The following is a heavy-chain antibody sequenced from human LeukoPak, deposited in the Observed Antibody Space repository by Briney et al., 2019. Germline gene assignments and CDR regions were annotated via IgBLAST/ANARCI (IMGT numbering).Heavy chain of an antibody. J-gene: IGHJ5*02. CDR1: GFTFSDYY. CDR2: ISTTSSYT. Sequence: GGSLRLSCAASGFTFSDYYMSWIRQAPGKGLEWVSYISTTSSYTDYADSVRGRFTISRDNAKNLLYLQMNSLRPEDTAVYYCTRDWYCSSSICYTDRNWFDPWGQGTLVTVSS. D-gene: IGHD2-2*02. V-gene: IGHV3-11*05. CDR3: TRDWYCSSSICYTDRNWFDP.